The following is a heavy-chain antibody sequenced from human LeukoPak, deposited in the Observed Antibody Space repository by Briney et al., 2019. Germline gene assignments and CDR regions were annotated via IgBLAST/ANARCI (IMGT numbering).Heavy chain of an antibody. Sequence: PSGTLSLTCTVSGGSISSGDYYWSWIRQPPGKGLEWIGYIYYSGSTYYNPSLKSRVTISVDTSKNQFSLKLSSVTAADTAVYYCARVAGAMITPERYFDYWGQGTLVTVSS. J-gene: IGHJ4*02. CDR3: ARVAGAMITPERYFDY. V-gene: IGHV4-30-4*02. CDR1: GGSISSGDYY. CDR2: IYYSGST. D-gene: IGHD3-16*01.